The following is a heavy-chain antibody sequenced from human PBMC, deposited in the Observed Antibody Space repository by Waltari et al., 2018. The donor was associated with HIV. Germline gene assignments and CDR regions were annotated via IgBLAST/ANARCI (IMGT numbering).Heavy chain of an antibody. CDR2: MLPTSDKP. CDR3: ATARETMGVDFDY. V-gene: IGHV1-69*02. CDR1: GGLFPRST. Sequence: QVQLVQSGAAVRRPGSSVKVSCRASGGLFPRSTTNWVRQAPGQGLEWLGRMLPTSDKPNYAQKFQGRVTITADKSTSTAYMELNSLRSGDTAVYYCATARETMGVDFDYWGQGTLVTVSS. D-gene: IGHD3-10*01. J-gene: IGHJ4*02.